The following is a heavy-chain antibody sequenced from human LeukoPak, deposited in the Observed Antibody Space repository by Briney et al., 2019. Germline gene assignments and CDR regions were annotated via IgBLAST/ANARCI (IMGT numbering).Heavy chain of an antibody. D-gene: IGHD6-6*01. V-gene: IGHV3-48*01. CDR2: ISSSSSTI. J-gene: IGHJ6*03. Sequence: GGSLRLSCAASGFTFSSYSMNWVRQAPGKGLEWVSYISSSSSTIYYADSVKGRFTISRDNSKNTLYLQMNSLRAEDTAVYYCAREWQGYSSSRRASYYYMDVWGKGTTVTVSS. CDR1: GFTFSSYS. CDR3: AREWQGYSSSRRASYYYMDV.